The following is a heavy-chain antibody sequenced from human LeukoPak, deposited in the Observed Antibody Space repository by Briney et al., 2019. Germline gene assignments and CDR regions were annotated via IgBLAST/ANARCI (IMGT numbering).Heavy chain of an antibody. D-gene: IGHD6-13*01. CDR1: GYTFTSYG. J-gene: IGHJ4*02. CDR3: ARDKKYGSSWYYFDY. V-gene: IGHV1-18*01. CDR2: ISAYNGNT. Sequence: ASVKVSCKASGYTFTSYGISWVRQAPGQGLEWMGWISAYNGNTNYAQKLQGRVTMTTDTSTSTAYMELRSLRSDDTAVYYCARDKKYGSSWYYFDYWGQGTLVTVSS.